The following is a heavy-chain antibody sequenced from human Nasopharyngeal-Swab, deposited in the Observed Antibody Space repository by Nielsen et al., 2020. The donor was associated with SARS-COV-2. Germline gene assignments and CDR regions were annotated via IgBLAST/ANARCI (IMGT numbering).Heavy chain of an antibody. CDR2: ISAYNGNT. CDR3: ARDPGREDPFDY. V-gene: IGHV1-18*01. CDR1: GYTFTSYG. Sequence: ASVKVSCKASGYTFTSYGISWVRQAPGQGLEWMGWISAYNGNTNYAQKLQGRVTTTTDASTSTAYMELRSLRSDDTAVYYCARDPGREDPFDYWGQGTLVTVSS. D-gene: IGHD2-15*01. J-gene: IGHJ4*02.